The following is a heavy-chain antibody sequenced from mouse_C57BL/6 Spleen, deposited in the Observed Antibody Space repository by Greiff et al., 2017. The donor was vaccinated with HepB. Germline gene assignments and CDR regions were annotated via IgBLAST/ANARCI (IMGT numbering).Heavy chain of an antibody. D-gene: IGHD1-1*01. CDR2: IDPETGGT. CDR3: TRFITPHFDV. Sequence: SGAELVRPGASVTLSCKASGYTFTDYEMHWVKQTPVHGLEWIGAIDPETGGTAYNQKFKGKAILTADKSSSTAYMELRSLTSEDSAVYYCTRFITPHFDVWGTGTTVTVSS. CDR1: GYTFTDYE. V-gene: IGHV1-15*01. J-gene: IGHJ1*03.